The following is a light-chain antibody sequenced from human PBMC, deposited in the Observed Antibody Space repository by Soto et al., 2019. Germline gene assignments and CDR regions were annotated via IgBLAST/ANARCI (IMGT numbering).Light chain of an antibody. J-gene: IGLJ2*01. CDR2: DVS. CDR1: SSDVGGYNY. CDR3: CSYAGSYTL. V-gene: IGLV2-11*01. Sequence: QSALTQPRSVSGSPRQSVTISCTGTSSDVGGYNYVSWYQQHPGKAPKLMIYDVSKRPSGVPDRFSGSKSGNTASLTISGLQAEDEADYYCCSYAGSYTLFGGGTKLTVL.